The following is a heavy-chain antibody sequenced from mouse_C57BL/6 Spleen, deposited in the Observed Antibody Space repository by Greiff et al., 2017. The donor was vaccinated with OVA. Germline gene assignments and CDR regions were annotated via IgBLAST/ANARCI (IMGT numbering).Heavy chain of an antibody. CDR1: GYTFTSYW. CDR2: IHPNSGST. V-gene: IGHV1-64*01. D-gene: IGHD1-1*01. CDR3: ARGYGSSSWYFDV. J-gene: IGHJ1*03. Sequence: QVQLQQPGAELVKPGASVKLSCKASGYTFTSYWMHWVKQRPGQGLEWIGMIHPNSGSTNYNEKFKSKATLTVDKSSSTAYRQLSSLTSEDSAVYYCARGYGSSSWYFDVWGTGTTVTVSS.